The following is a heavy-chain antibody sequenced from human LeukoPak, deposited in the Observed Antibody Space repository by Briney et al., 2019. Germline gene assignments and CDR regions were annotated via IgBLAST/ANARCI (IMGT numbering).Heavy chain of an antibody. CDR3: AELGITMIGGV. J-gene: IGHJ6*04. Sequence: PGGSLRLSCAASGFTFSSYSMNWVRQAPGKGLEWVSYISSSGSTIYYADSVKGRFTISRDNAKNSLYLQMNSLRAEDTAVYYCAELGITMIGGVWGKRTTVTISS. CDR2: ISSSGSTI. CDR1: GFTFSSYS. V-gene: IGHV3-48*04. D-gene: IGHD3-10*02.